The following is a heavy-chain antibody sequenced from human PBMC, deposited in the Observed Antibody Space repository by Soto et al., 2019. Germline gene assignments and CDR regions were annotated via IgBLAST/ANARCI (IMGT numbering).Heavy chain of an antibody. CDR1: GFTFSSYA. D-gene: IGHD6-6*01. Sequence: GGSLRLSCAASGFTFSSYAMSWVRQAPGKGLEWVSAISGSGGSTYYADSVKGRFTISRDNSKNTLYLQMNSLRAEDTAVYYCANPAPPHYSSSPVFQLSPPEFDYWGQGTLVTVSS. J-gene: IGHJ4*02. CDR3: ANPAPPHYSSSPVFQLSPPEFDY. V-gene: IGHV3-23*01. CDR2: ISGSGGST.